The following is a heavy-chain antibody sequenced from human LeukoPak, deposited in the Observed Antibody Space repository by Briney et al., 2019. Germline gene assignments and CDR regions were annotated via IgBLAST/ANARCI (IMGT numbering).Heavy chain of an antibody. D-gene: IGHD2-8*01. J-gene: IGHJ5*02. Sequence: SETLSLTCTVSGGSISSYYWSWIRQPAGKGLEWIGRIYTSGSTNYNPSLKSRVTMSVDTSKNQFSLKLSSVTAADTAVYYCARDRNVLMVYAISQTGFDPWGQGTLVTVSS. CDR2: IYTSGST. V-gene: IGHV4-4*07. CDR3: ARDRNVLMVYAISQTGFDP. CDR1: GGSISSYY.